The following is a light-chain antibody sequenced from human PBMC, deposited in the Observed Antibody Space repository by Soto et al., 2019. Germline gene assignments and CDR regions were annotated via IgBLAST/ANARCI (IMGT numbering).Light chain of an antibody. CDR3: SSFAVTSYV. V-gene: IGLV2-8*01. Sequence: QSVLTQPPSASGSHGQSVTISCTGTSNDVGGYDYVSWYQQHPGKAPKLMIYEVSKRPSGVPDRFSGSKSGNTASLTVSGLQAEDEADYYCSSFAVTSYVFGTGTKVTVL. J-gene: IGLJ1*01. CDR1: SNDVGGYDY. CDR2: EVS.